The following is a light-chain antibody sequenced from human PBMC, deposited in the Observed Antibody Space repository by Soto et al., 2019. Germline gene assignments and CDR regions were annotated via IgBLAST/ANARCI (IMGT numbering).Light chain of an antibody. J-gene: IGKJ5*01. V-gene: IGKV3-11*01. CDR3: QQRSNWPPIT. Sequence: EIVLTQSPATLSLSPGGRATLSCSASQSVSSYLSCYQQKPGQAPRLLIYDASNRATGIPARFSGSGSGTDFTLTISSLEPEDFAVYYCQQRSNWPPITFGQGTRLEIK. CDR1: QSVSSY. CDR2: DAS.